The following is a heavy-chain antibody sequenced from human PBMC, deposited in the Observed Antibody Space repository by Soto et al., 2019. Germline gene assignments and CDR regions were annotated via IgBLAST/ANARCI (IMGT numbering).Heavy chain of an antibody. V-gene: IGHV4-39*07. CDR3: ARAHPQWLVRAEAYYYGMDV. D-gene: IGHD6-19*01. CDR2: IYYSGST. Sequence: PSETLSLTCTVSGDSISNNNFYWGWIRQPPGKGLDWIGSIYYSGSTNYNPSLKSRVTISVDTSKNQFSLKLSSVTAADTAVYYCARAHPQWLVRAEAYYYGMDVWGQGTTVTVSS. J-gene: IGHJ6*02. CDR1: GDSISNNNFY.